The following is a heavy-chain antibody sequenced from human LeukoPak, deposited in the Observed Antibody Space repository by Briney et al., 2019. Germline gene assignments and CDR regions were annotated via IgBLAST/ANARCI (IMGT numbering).Heavy chain of an antibody. Sequence: GGSLRLSCAASGFTFSSYAMSWVRQAPGKGLEWVSAISSSGGSTDYADSVKGRFTISRDNSKNTLYLQMNSLRAEDTAVYYCAKYKLVPVLDNWFDPWGQGTLVTVSS. J-gene: IGHJ5*02. CDR2: ISSSGGST. CDR3: AKYKLVPVLDNWFDP. CDR1: GFTFSSYA. V-gene: IGHV3-23*01. D-gene: IGHD6-13*01.